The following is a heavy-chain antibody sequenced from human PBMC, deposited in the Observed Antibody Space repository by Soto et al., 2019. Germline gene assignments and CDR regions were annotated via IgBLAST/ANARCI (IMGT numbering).Heavy chain of an antibody. J-gene: IGHJ5*02. V-gene: IGHV2-5*01. D-gene: IGHD2-15*01. CDR1: GFSLSTGGLS. CDR3: AHRRCSGDNCYPNCFDP. Sequence: QITLKESGPTLVKPTQTLTLTCTFSGFSLSTGGLSVGWIRQPPGKALEWLGLIYWNGDKRYSPSLKSRLTMTTDTSKNQVILTMTNMDPVDTATYYCAHRRCSGDNCYPNCFDPWGPGTLVTVSS. CDR2: IYWNGDK.